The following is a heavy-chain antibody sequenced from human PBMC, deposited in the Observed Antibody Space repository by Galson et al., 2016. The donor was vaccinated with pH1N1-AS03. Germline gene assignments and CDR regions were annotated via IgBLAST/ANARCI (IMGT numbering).Heavy chain of an antibody. CDR3: ARDSGGRAVDF. J-gene: IGHJ3*01. CDR2: IYPTGDGK. Sequence: SVKVSCKASGYTFTRHHMHWVRQAPGQGLEWMGIIYPTGDGKNYAQKFQGRVTMTRDTSTSTFYMELSSLISDDTAVYFCARDSGGRAVDFWGQGTEVTVSS. V-gene: IGHV1-46*01. D-gene: IGHD6-19*01. CDR1: GYTFTRHH.